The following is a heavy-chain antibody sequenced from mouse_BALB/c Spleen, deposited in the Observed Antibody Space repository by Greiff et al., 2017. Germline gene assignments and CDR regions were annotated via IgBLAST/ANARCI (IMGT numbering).Heavy chain of an antibody. CDR3: AGGQYYFDY. CDR1: GFTFSDYY. CDR2: ISDGGSYT. V-gene: IGHV5-4*02. J-gene: IGHJ2*01. Sequence: EVQGVESGGGLVKPGGSLKLSCAASGFTFSDYYMYWVRQTPEKRLEWVATISDGGSYTYYPDSVKGRFTISRDNAKNNLYLQMSSLKSEDTAMYYCAGGQYYFDYWGQGTTLTVSS. D-gene: IGHD3-3*01.